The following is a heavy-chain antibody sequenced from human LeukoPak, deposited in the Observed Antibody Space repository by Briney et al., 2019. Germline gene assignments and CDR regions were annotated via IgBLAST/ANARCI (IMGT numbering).Heavy chain of an antibody. Sequence: SETLSLTCAVYGGSFSGYYWSWIRQPPGKGLEWIGEINHSGSTNYNPSLKSRVTISVDTSKNQFSLKLSSVTAADTAVYYCARDKILGYCSSTSCYTGYYYYYMDVWGKGTTVTVSS. CDR3: ARDKILGYCSSTSCYTGYYYYYMDV. D-gene: IGHD2-2*02. V-gene: IGHV4-34*01. CDR1: GGSFSGYY. J-gene: IGHJ6*03. CDR2: INHSGST.